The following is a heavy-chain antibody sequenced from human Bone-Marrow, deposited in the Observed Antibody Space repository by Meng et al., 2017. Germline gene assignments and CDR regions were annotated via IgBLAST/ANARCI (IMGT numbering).Heavy chain of an antibody. CDR2: IIPIFGTA. CDR3: ARAVIAAAGMGAYYYYGMDV. J-gene: IGHJ6*02. CDR1: GGTFSSYA. D-gene: IGHD6-13*01. V-gene: IGHV1-69*13. Sequence: SVKVSCKASGGTFSSYAISWVRQAPGQGLEWMGGIIPIFGTANYAQKFQGRVTITADESTSTAYMELSSLRSEDTAVYYCARAVIAAAGMGAYYYYGMDVWGQGTTVTV.